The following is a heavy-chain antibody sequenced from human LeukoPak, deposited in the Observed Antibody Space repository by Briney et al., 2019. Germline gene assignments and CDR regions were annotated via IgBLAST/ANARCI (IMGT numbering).Heavy chain of an antibody. V-gene: IGHV1-18*01. CDR1: GYTFTSYG. CDR3: ARTKTKYSSSSGGDY. D-gene: IGHD6-6*01. Sequence: GASVKVSCKASGYTFTSYGFSWVRQAPGQGLEWMGWISAYNGNTNYAQKLQGRVTLTTDTSTSTAYMELRSLRSDDTAVYYCARTKTKYSSSSGGDYWGQGTLVTVSS. J-gene: IGHJ4*02. CDR2: ISAYNGNT.